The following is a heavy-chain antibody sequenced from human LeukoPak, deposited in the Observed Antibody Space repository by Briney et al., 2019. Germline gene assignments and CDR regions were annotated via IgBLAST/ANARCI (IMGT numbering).Heavy chain of an antibody. D-gene: IGHD4-17*01. CDR3: ARLHDYGDYYADY. Sequence: SETLSLTCNVSGGSIRSGPYYWGWIRQPPGKRLEWIGSIYYSGNTQYSPPLRSRVTISVDTPKNEFSLKLRSVAAADTAVYYCARLHDYGDYYADYWGQGTLVTVSS. V-gene: IGHV4-39*01. J-gene: IGHJ4*02. CDR1: GGSIRSGPYY. CDR2: IYYSGNT.